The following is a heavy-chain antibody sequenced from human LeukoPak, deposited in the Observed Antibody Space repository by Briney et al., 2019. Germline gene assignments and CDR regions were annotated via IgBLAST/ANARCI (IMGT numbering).Heavy chain of an antibody. D-gene: IGHD3-10*01. CDR3: ARDRTMVRGVQYYYYYGMDV. CDR2: IKQDGSEK. CDR1: GFTFSSYW. Sequence: GGSLRLSCAAPGFTFSSYWMSWVRQAPGKGLEWVANIKQDGSEKYYVDSVKGRFTISRDNAKNSLYLQMNSLRAEDTAVYYCARDRTMVRGVQYYYYYGMDVWGQGTTVTVSS. V-gene: IGHV3-7*01. J-gene: IGHJ6*02.